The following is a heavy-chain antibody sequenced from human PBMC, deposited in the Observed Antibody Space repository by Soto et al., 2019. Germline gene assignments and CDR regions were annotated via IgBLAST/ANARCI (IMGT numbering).Heavy chain of an antibody. CDR2: ISGSGDST. J-gene: IGHJ4*01. CDR1: GFTFSSYA. D-gene: IGHD2-2*01. Sequence: EVQRLESGGGLVQPGGSLRLYCAASGFTFSSYAMSWVRQAPGKGLQWDSAISGSGDSTYYADSVKGRFTISRDNSKNTLYVQMTSLRAENTDVYYCANHFNSLPAASDFDYWGHGTLVTVSS. CDR3: ANHFNSLPAASDFDY. V-gene: IGHV3-23*01.